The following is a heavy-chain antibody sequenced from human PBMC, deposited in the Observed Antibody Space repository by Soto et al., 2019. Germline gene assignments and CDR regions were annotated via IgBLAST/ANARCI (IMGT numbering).Heavy chain of an antibody. CDR3: ARDDHIVVVPTSLGAMDV. V-gene: IGHV4-4*02. CDR1: GGSISSNKW. J-gene: IGHJ6*02. Sequence: SETLSLTGAVYGGSISSNKWWSWVRQPPGKGLELIGEIYHSGSTNYNPSLKSRVTISLDNSKNQFSLKLTSVTAADSAVYYCARDDHIVVVPTSLGAMDVGGQGTTVTVSS. CDR2: IYHSGST. D-gene: IGHD2-2*01.